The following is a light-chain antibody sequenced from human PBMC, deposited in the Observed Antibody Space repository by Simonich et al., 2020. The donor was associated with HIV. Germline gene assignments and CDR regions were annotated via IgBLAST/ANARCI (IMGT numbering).Light chain of an antibody. J-gene: IGLJ1*01. CDR3: CSYASSSIYV. CDR1: SSDVGGYNY. Sequence: QSALTQPASVSGSPGQSITISCTGTSSDVGGYNYVSWYQQHPGKAPNLMIYDVSKRPSGVPHRFSGSKSGNTASLTISGLQAEDEGDYYCCSYASSSIYVFGTGTKVTVL. CDR2: DVS. V-gene: IGLV2-14*01.